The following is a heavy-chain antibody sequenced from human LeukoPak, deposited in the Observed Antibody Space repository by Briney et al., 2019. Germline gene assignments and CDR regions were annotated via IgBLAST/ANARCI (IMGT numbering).Heavy chain of an antibody. D-gene: IGHD4-23*01. V-gene: IGHV3-15*01. Sequence: GGSLRLSCAASGFTFSSYWMSWVRQAPGKGLEWVGRIKSKSDSGTTDYAAPVKGRFTISRDDSKNTLYLQMSSLNTEDTAVYFCTTKYGGNSDYWGQGTLVTVSS. CDR3: TTKYGGNSDY. J-gene: IGHJ4*02. CDR2: IKSKSDSGTT. CDR1: GFTFSSYW.